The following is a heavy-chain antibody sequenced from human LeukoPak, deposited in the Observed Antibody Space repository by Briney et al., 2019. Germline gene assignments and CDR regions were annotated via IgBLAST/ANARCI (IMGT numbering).Heavy chain of an antibody. CDR1: GGSISSYY. CDR2: IYTSGST. J-gene: IGHJ4*02. Sequence: PSETLSLTCTVSGGSISSYYWSWIRQPPGKGREWIGYIYTSGSTNYNPSLKSRVTISVDTSKNQFSLKLSSVTAADTAVYYCARSRWGYSNYGVYYDYWGQGTLVTVSS. V-gene: IGHV4-4*09. CDR3: ARSRWGYSNYGVYYDY. D-gene: IGHD4-11*01.